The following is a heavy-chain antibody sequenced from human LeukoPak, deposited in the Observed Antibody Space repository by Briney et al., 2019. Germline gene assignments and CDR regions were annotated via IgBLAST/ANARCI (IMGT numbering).Heavy chain of an antibody. Sequence: GASVKVSCKASGGTFSSYAISWVRQAPGQGLEWMGWMNPNSGNTGYAQKFQGRVTMTRNTSISTAYMELSSLRSEDTAVYYCARGTTLLGFDYWGQGTLVTVSS. CDR2: MNPNSGNT. J-gene: IGHJ4*02. D-gene: IGHD1-1*01. CDR1: GGTFSSYA. CDR3: ARGTTLLGFDY. V-gene: IGHV1-8*02.